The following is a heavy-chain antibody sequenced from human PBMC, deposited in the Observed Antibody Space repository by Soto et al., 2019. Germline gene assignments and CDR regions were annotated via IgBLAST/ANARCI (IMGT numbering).Heavy chain of an antibody. Sequence: TAAGGSISGYYWSWIPEPPGKGLEWIGYIYYSGSTNYNPSLKSRVTISVDTSKNQFSLKLSSVTAADTAVYYCARAPVFDWLLVPNYIHYWCPG. V-gene: IGHV4-59*01. D-gene: IGHD3-9*01. J-gene: IGHJ4*02. CDR3: ARAPVFDWLLVPNYIHY. CDR2: IYYSGST. CDR1: GGSISGYY.